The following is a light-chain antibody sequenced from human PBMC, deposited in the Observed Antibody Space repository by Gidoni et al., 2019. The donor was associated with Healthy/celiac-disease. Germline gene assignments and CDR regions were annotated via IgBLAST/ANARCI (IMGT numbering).Light chain of an antibody. CDR3: AAWDDSLNGWV. V-gene: IGLV1-44*01. CDR2: SNN. CDR1: SSTIGSNT. Sequence: HSLLTQPPSASGPPGQRVTISCSGSSSTIGSNTVNWYQQLPGTAPKLLIYSNNQRPSGVPDRFSGAKSGTSASLAISGLQSEDEADYYCAAWDDSLNGWVFGGGTKLTVL. J-gene: IGLJ3*02.